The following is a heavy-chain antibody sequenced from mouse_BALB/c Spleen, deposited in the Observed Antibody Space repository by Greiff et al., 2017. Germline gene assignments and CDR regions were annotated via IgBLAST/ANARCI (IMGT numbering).Heavy chain of an antibody. CDR3: ARGIYYDYDGFAY. CDR2: INPGSGGT. Sequence: QVHVKQSGAELVRPGTSVKVSCKASGYAFTNYLIEWVKQRPGQGLEWIGVINPGSGGTNYNEKFKGKATLTADKSSSTAYMQLSSLTSDDSAVYFCARGIYYDYDGFAYWGQGTLVTVSA. J-gene: IGHJ3*01. D-gene: IGHD2-4*01. CDR1: GYAFTNYL. V-gene: IGHV1-54*01.